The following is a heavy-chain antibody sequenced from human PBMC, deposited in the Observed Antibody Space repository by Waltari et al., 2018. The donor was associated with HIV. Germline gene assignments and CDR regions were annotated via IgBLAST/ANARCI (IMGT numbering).Heavy chain of an antibody. Sequence: QVQLVESGGGVVQPGRSLRLSCAASRLTFSRYYMHWVRQAPGKGLEWVAVIWHDGSNQYYVDSVKGRFTISRDNSRNTLYLQMNSLRVEDTAVYYCARSTYQQLRNGFDIWGQGTMVAVSS. CDR3: ARSTYQQLRNGFDI. CDR2: IWHDGSNQ. CDR1: RLTFSRYY. D-gene: IGHD2-2*01. V-gene: IGHV3-33*01. J-gene: IGHJ3*02.